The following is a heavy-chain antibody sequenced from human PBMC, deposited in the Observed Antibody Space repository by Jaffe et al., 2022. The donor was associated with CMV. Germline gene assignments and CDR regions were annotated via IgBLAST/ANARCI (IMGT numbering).Heavy chain of an antibody. D-gene: IGHD2-21*02. Sequence: QVQLQQSGPGLVKPSQTLSLTCAISGDSVSSNSAAWNWIRQSPSRGLEWLGRTYYRSKWYNDYAVSVKSRITINPDTSKNQFSLQLNSVTPEDTAVYYCARAHVVVTAIPIGGYYYMDVWGKGTTVTVSS. CDR2: TYYRSKWYN. V-gene: IGHV6-1*01. CDR3: ARAHVVVTAIPIGGYYYMDV. CDR1: GDSVSSNSAA. J-gene: IGHJ6*03.